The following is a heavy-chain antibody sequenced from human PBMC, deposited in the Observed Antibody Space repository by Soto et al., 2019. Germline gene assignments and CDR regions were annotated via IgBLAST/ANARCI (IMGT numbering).Heavy chain of an antibody. J-gene: IGHJ4*02. CDR1: GYTLTSYA. D-gene: IGHD6-19*01. CDR3: ARVGVAGKVFDY. V-gene: IGHV1-3*01. CDR2: INAGNGNT. Sequence: ASVKLSCKASGYTLTSYAMHWGRQAPGQRLEWMGWINAGNGNTKYSQKFQGRVTITRDTSASTAYMELSSLRSEDTAVYYCARVGVAGKVFDYWGQGTLVTVSS.